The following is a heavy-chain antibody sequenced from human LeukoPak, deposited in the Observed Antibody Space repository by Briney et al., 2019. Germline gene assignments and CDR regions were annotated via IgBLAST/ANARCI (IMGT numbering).Heavy chain of an antibody. D-gene: IGHD6-13*01. J-gene: IGHJ6*03. CDR3: AKDGSSSWYDYAFYMDV. V-gene: IGHV3-43*02. Sequence: GGSLRLSCAASGFTFDDYGMSWVRQAPGKGLEWVSLISGDGGSTYYADSVKGRFTISRDNSKNSLYLQMNSLRTEDTALYYCAKDGSSSWYDYAFYMDVWGKGTTVTVSS. CDR1: GFTFDDYG. CDR2: ISGDGGST.